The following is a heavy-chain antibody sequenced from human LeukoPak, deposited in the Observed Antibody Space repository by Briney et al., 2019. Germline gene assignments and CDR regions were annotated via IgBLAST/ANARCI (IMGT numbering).Heavy chain of an antibody. V-gene: IGHV1-18*01. CDR1: GYTFTLDG. CDR3: ARGVGATNAFDI. D-gene: IGHD1-26*01. CDR2: ISAYNVNT. J-gene: IGHJ3*02. Sequence: ASVKVSCKASGYTFTLDGISWVRQAPGQGLEWRGWISAYNVNTNYSQRLQGRVSMTTDTSTSTAYMELRSLRSDATAVYYCARGVGATNAFDIWGQGTLVTVSS.